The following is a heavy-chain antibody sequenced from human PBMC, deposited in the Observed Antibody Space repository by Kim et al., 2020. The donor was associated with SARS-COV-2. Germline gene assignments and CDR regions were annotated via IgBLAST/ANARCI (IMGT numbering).Heavy chain of an antibody. D-gene: IGHD2-21*01. J-gene: IGHJ1*01. CDR3: MKGGWGWVWDH. V-gene: IGHV3-23*01. CDR1: GFTFIGHA. CDR2: IDGSDGTT. Sequence: GGSLRLSCTTSGFTFIGHAMSWVRQAPGQGLEWVSSIDGSDGTTYYVDSVKGRFTISRDDAKNTLYLQMSGLRADDTAAYYCMKGGWGWVWDHLGQDTQV.